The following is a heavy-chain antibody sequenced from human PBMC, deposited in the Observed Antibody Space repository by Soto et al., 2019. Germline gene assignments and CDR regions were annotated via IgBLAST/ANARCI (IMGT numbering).Heavy chain of an antibody. CDR3: SLSDRYYGMDV. V-gene: IGHV3-23*01. J-gene: IGHJ6*02. CDR1: GFTFSSYG. CDR2: ISTSGGST. Sequence: EVQLLESGGGLVQPGGSLRLSCAASGFTFSSYGMSWVRQAPGKGLEWVSSISTSGGSTYYADSVKGRFTISRDNSNNTLYLQMNSLRAEATVVYYCSLSDRYYGMDVWGLGTTVTVSS.